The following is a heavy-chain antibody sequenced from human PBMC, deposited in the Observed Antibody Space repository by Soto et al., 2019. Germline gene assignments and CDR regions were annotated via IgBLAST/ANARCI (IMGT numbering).Heavy chain of an antibody. D-gene: IGHD2-21*02. CDR3: AKDAHPRDADCSVADY. CDR1: GFTFSSYG. J-gene: IGHJ4*02. V-gene: IGHV3-30*18. CDR2: ISYDGSNI. Sequence: QVQLVESGGGVVQPGRSLRLSCAASGFTFSSYGMHWVRQAPGKGLEWVAAISYDGSNIYYADSVKGRFTISRDNSKHTLYLQMNSLRAEDTAVYYCAKDAHPRDADCSVADYWGQGTLVTVSS.